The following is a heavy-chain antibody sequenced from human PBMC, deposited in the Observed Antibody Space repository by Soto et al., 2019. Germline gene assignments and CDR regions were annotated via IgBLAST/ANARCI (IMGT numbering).Heavy chain of an antibody. CDR3: AGEICVGSRCYDTFDL. CDR2: ISPSGTTI. D-gene: IGHD2-15*01. CDR1: GFTFSNYE. J-gene: IGHJ3*01. Sequence: GGSLRLSCAASGFTFSNYEMDWVRQAPGKGLEWISYISPSGTTILYADSVKGRFTISRDDAGKSLYLQMDSLRAEDTAVYYCAGEICVGSRCYDTFDLWGQGTTVTVS. V-gene: IGHV3-48*03.